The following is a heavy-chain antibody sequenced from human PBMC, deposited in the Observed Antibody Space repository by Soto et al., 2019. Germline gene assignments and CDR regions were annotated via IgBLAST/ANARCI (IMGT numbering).Heavy chain of an antibody. CDR1: GYIFTNNC. D-gene: IGHD2-2*03. J-gene: IGHJ4*02. Sequence: ASVKVSFKASGYIFTNNCINWVRPATGQGLEWMGWMNPNNGNTGFAQKFQGRVTLTRDTSISTAYMELTSLIVEDTAVYYCSTARDSGAWISHWGQATQVTVSS. CDR3: STARDSGAWISH. V-gene: IGHV1-8*02. CDR2: MNPNNGNT.